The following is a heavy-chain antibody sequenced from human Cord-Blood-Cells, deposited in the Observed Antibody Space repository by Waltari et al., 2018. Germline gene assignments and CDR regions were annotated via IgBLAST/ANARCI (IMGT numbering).Heavy chain of an antibody. CDR1: GFTFSSYA. J-gene: IGHJ4*02. Sequence: EVQLLESGGGLVQPGGSLRLSCAASGFTFSSYAMSWVRQAPGRGLEWVSAISGSGGSPNYADSVKGRFTISRDNSKNTLYLQMNSLRAEDTAVYYCAKDPTGEPYFDYWGQGTLVTVSS. CDR3: AKDPTGEPYFDY. D-gene: IGHD7-27*01. V-gene: IGHV3-23*01. CDR2: ISGSGGSP.